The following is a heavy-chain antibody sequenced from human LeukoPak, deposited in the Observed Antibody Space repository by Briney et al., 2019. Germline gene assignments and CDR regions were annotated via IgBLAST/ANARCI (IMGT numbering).Heavy chain of an antibody. V-gene: IGHV1-2*02. Sequence: ASVKVSCKASGYTFTGYYMHWVRQAPGQGLEWMGWINPNSGGTNYAQKFQGRVTMTRDTSISTAYMELSRLRSDDTAMYYCARVYSSSWDIDYWGQGTLVTVSS. CDR1: GYTFTGYY. J-gene: IGHJ4*02. CDR2: INPNSGGT. D-gene: IGHD6-13*01. CDR3: ARVYSSSWDIDY.